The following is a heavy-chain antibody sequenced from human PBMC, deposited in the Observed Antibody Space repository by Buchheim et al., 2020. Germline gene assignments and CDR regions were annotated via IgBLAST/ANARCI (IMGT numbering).Heavy chain of an antibody. CDR2: INPSDGYT. V-gene: IGHV1-46*03. CDR1: GYTFTNYL. J-gene: IGHJ3*02. Sequence: QVQLVQSGAEVKKPGASVKVSCKASGYTFTNYLIHWVRQAPGHGLEWMEMINPSDGYTYLAQKFQGRVTVTSDTSTSTVYMELSSLRSEDTALYYCTREPPTTTDAFDIWGQGT. CDR3: TREPPTTTDAFDI. D-gene: IGHD4-11*01.